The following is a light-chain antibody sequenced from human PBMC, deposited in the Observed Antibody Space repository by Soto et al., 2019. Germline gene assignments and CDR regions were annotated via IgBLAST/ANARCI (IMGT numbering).Light chain of an antibody. CDR3: QQYQSWPLT. Sequence: EIVMTQSPATLSLSPGERATLSCRASQSVSSYLAWYQQKPGQAPRLLIYDASNRATGIPVRFSGSGSETEFTLTISSLQSEDFAVYYCQQYQSWPLTFGGGTKVDIK. CDR2: DAS. CDR1: QSVSSY. V-gene: IGKV3-15*01. J-gene: IGKJ4*01.